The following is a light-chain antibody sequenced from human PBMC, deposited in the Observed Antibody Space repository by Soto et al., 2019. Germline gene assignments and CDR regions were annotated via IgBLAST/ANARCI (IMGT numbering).Light chain of an antibody. Sequence: NFMLTQPHSVSESLGKTVTISCTRSSGSIASFYVQWYQQRPGRAPTSLIYEDNQRPSGVPDRFSGSIDRSSNSASLTISGLKTEDEADYYCQSYDSSNHWVFGGGTKLTVL. J-gene: IGLJ3*02. CDR2: EDN. CDR1: SGSIASFY. CDR3: QSYDSSNHWV. V-gene: IGLV6-57*04.